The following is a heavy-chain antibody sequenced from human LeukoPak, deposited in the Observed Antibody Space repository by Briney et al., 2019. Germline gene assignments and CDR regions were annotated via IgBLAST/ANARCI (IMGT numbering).Heavy chain of an antibody. D-gene: IGHD3-9*01. Sequence: PGGSLRLSCAASGFTFDDYAMHWVRQAPGKGLEWVSGISWNSGSIGYADSVKGRFTISRDNARNSLYLQMNSLRAEDTALYYCAKDHYDILTGPLEWGQGTLVTVSS. CDR2: ISWNSGSI. J-gene: IGHJ4*02. V-gene: IGHV3-9*01. CDR3: AKDHYDILTGPLE. CDR1: GFTFDDYA.